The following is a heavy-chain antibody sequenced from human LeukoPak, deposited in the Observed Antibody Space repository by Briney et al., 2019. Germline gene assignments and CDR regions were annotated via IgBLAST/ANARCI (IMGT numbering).Heavy chain of an antibody. J-gene: IGHJ4*02. D-gene: IGHD3-22*01. V-gene: IGHV3-7*01. Sequence: GGSLRLSCVASGVTFGKYWMAWVRQAPGKGLEWLAHIEQDGSEEYYLDSVRGRFTVSRDNAKNTLYLQMNSLRAENTAVYYCSNGIYDRSYWGQGTQVTVSS. CDR3: SNGIYDRSY. CDR2: IEQDGSEE. CDR1: GVTFGKYW.